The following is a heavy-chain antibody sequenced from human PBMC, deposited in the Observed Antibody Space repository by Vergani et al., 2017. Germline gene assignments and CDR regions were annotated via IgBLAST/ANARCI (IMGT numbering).Heavy chain of an antibody. Sequence: VQLLESGGGLVQPGGSLRLSCAASGFTFSSYAISWVRQAPGQGLEWMGRIIPSLGIANYAQKFQGRVTITADKSTSTAYMELSSLRSEDTAVYYCARSRFSVAHFDYWGQGTLVTVSS. V-gene: IGHV1-69*09. CDR1: GFTFSSYA. D-gene: IGHD2-2*01. CDR3: ARSRFSVAHFDY. CDR2: IIPSLGIA. J-gene: IGHJ4*02.